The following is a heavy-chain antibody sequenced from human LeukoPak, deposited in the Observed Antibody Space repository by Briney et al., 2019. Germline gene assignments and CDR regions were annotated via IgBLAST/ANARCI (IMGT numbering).Heavy chain of an antibody. D-gene: IGHD3-9*01. CDR3: ARDYYDVLTGYYYYFDY. Sequence: GGSLRLSCAASGFTSSSYWMSWVRQAPGKGLEWVANIKQDGSEKYYVDSVKGRFTISRDNAKNSLYLQMNSLRAEDTAVYYCARDYYDVLTGYYYYFDYWGQGTLVTVSS. J-gene: IGHJ4*02. V-gene: IGHV3-7*01. CDR2: IKQDGSEK. CDR1: GFTSSSYW.